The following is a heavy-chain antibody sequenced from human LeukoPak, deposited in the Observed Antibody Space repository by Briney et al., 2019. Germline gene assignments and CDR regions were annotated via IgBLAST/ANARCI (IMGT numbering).Heavy chain of an antibody. J-gene: IGHJ4*02. Sequence: KPGGPLRLSCTASGFTFSSYAMTWVRQAPGKGLEWVSSMSSGSRYLYYADSVRGRFTISRDNAKNSLYLVMNSLRAEDTAIYYCARDRPTGASRVFVVQWGQGTLVTVSS. CDR2: MSSGSRYL. V-gene: IGHV3-21*01. D-gene: IGHD3-3*01. CDR3: ARDRPTGASRVFVVQ. CDR1: GFTFSSYA.